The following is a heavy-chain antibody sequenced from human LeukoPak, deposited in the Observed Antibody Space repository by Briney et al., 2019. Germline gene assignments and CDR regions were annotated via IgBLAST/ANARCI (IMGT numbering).Heavy chain of an antibody. CDR1: GGSISIYY. CDR3: ARRYSSSWYYAFDI. Sequence: SETLSLTCTVSGGSISIYYWSSIPQPPGKGLEWIGYIYYSGSTNYNPSLKSRVTISVDTSKNQFSLKLSSVTAADTAVYYCARRYSSSWYYAFDIWGQGTMVTVSS. CDR2: IYYSGST. D-gene: IGHD6-13*01. V-gene: IGHV4-59*08. J-gene: IGHJ3*02.